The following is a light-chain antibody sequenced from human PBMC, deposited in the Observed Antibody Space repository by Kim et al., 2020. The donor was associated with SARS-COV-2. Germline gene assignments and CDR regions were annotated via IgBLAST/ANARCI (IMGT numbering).Light chain of an antibody. CDR3: SSYTSSSTRV. J-gene: IGLJ3*02. Sequence: GQSITIYCAGTSSDVGGYNYVSWYQQHPGKAPKLMIYDVGNRPSGVSNRFSGSKSGNTASLTISGLQAEDEADYYCSSYTSSSTRVFGGGTQLTVL. V-gene: IGLV2-14*03. CDR2: DVG. CDR1: SSDVGGYNY.